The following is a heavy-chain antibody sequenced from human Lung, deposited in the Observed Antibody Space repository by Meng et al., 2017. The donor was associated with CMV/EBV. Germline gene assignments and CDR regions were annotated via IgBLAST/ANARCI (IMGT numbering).Heavy chain of an antibody. Sequence: GESLKISCAASGFTFSSYAMHWVRQAPGKGLEWVAVISYDGSNKYYADSVKGRFTISRDNSKNTLYLQMNSLRAEDTAVYYCARDMYYDFWSGYYSRGGDYYYGMDVWXQGHXVTV. CDR1: GFTFSSYA. CDR3: ARDMYYDFWSGYYSRGGDYYYGMDV. CDR2: ISYDGSNK. J-gene: IGHJ6*02. D-gene: IGHD3-3*01. V-gene: IGHV3-30*04.